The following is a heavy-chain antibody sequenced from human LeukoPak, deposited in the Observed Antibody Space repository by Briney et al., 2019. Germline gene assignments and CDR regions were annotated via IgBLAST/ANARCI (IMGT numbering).Heavy chain of an antibody. J-gene: IGHJ4*02. Sequence: SETLSLTCAVYGGSFSGYYWSWIRQPPGKGLEWIGEINHSGNTNYNPSLKSRVTISVDTSKNQFSLKLSSVTAADTAVYYCAGVMDYYGSGSYYLGYWGQGTLVTVSS. CDR1: GGSFSGYY. V-gene: IGHV4-34*01. CDR3: AGVMDYYGSGSYYLGY. CDR2: INHSGNT. D-gene: IGHD3-10*01.